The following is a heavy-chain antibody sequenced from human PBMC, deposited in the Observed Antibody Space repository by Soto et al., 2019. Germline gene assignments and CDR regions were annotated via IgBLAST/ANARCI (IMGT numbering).Heavy chain of an antibody. V-gene: IGHV1-69*01. CDR2: IIPIFGTA. J-gene: IGHJ6*02. CDR3: ARVGDCSGGSCYSGYYYGMDV. Sequence: QVQLVQSGAEVKKPGSSVKVSCKASGGTFSSYAISWVRQAPGQGLEWMGGIIPIFGTANYAQKFQGRVTITADESTSTAYMELSSMTSEDTAVYYCARVGDCSGGSCYSGYYYGMDVWGQGTTVTVSS. CDR1: GGTFSSYA. D-gene: IGHD2-15*01.